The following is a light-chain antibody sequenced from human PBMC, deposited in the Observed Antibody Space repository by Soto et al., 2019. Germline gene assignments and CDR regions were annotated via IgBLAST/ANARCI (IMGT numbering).Light chain of an antibody. J-gene: IGLJ2*01. Sequence: QPVLTQSPSASASLGASVKLTCTLSSGHSSYPIAWHQQRPEKGPRYLMKLNSDGRHSKGDGIPDRFSGSSSGAGRYLTISSLQSEDEADYYCQTWGTGLEVFGGGTQLTVL. CDR3: QTWGTGLEV. V-gene: IGLV4-69*01. CDR2: LNSDGRH. CDR1: SGHSSYP.